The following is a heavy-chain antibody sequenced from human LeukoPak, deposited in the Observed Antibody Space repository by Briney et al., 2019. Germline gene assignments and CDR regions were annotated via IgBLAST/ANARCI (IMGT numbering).Heavy chain of an antibody. V-gene: IGHV6-1*01. Sequence: SPTLSLTCAISGDSVSSNSGTWNWIRQSPSRGLEWLGRTYYRSKWYNDYAVSVKSRITINPDTSKNHFSLQLNSVTPDNTAVYYCARGKSKRLDVWGQGTTVTVSS. CDR3: ARGKSKRLDV. J-gene: IGHJ6*02. CDR2: TYYRSKWYN. D-gene: IGHD5/OR15-5a*01. CDR1: GDSVSSNSGT.